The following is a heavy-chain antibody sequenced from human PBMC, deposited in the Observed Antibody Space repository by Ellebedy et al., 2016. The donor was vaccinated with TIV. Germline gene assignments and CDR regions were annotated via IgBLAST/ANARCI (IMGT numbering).Heavy chain of an antibody. CDR1: GFTFSSYD. J-gene: IGHJ4*03. CDR2: IGTTGDT. D-gene: IGHD2-21*01. CDR3: ARVRFGDTAVDY. V-gene: IGHV3-13*01. Sequence: GESLKISCAASGFTFSSYDMHWVRQGTGKGLEWVSAIGTTGDTYYPGSVKGRFTISRENAKNSFYLPITSLRAEDTAVYYCARVRFGDTAVDYWGQGTLITVSS.